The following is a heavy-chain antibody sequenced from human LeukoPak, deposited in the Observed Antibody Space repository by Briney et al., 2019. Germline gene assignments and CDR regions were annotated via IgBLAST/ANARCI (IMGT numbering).Heavy chain of an antibody. V-gene: IGHV4-31*03. CDR3: ARYSSSWGLKPGYYFDY. CDR1: GGSISGGGYY. CDR2: IYYSGST. Sequence: SQTLSLTCTVSGGSISGGGYYWSWIRQHPGKSLEWIGYIYYSGSTYYNPSLKSRVTISVDTSKNQFSLKLSSVTAADTAVYYCARYSSSWGLKPGYYFDYWGQGTLVTVSS. D-gene: IGHD6-13*01. J-gene: IGHJ4*02.